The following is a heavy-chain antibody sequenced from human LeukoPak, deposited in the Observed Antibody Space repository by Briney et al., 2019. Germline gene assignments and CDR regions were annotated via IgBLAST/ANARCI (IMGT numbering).Heavy chain of an antibody. CDR2: MNPNSGNT. V-gene: IGHV1-8*01. CDR3: ARHFWELLEGDY. D-gene: IGHD1-26*01. J-gene: IGHJ4*02. CDR1: GYTFTSYD. Sequence: ASVKVSCKASGYTFTSYDINWVRQATGQGLEWMGWMNPNSGNTGYAQKFQGRVTMTRNTSISTAYMELSRLRSDDTAVYYCARHFWELLEGDYWGQGTLVTDSS.